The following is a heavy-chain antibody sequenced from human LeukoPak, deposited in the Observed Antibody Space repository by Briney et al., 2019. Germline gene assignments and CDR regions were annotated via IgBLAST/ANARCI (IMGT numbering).Heavy chain of an antibody. CDR1: GFTFSTYP. CDR2: MSFDGDSE. V-gene: IGHV3-30-3*01. Sequence: PGGSLRLSCAASGFTFSTYPMHWVRQAPGKGLEWVAVMSFDGDSEYYSDSVRGRFTVSRDNAKNSLDLQMNSLRVEDTAIYYCVKVAKYYYGSETYYFFEHWGQGTPVTASS. D-gene: IGHD3-10*01. CDR3: VKVAKYYYGSETYYFFEH. J-gene: IGHJ4*02.